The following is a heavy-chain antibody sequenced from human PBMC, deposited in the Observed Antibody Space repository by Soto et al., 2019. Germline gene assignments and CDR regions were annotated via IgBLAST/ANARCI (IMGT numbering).Heavy chain of an antibody. D-gene: IGHD6-19*01. CDR2: LVPVFGTA. CDR1: GGTFSSVA. V-gene: IGHV1-69*06. CDR3: ARSPRVVDY. Sequence: QVKLVQSGAEVKKPGSSVKVSCKATGGTFSSVAISRVRQAPGQGLEWRGGLVPVFGTANYAQNFQDRVTITGDKSTSKAYMELSRLTSEDTGVCYCARSPRVVDYWGQGTMVTVSS. J-gene: IGHJ4*02.